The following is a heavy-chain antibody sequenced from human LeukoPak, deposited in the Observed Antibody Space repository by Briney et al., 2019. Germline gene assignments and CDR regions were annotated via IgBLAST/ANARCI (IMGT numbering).Heavy chain of an antibody. CDR2: IRSKANSYAT. Sequence: GGSLRLSCAASGFTFSGSAMRWVRQASGKGLEWVGRIRSKANSYATAYAASVKGRFTISRDDSKNTAYLQMNSLKTEDTAVYYCTSGYCSGGSCHWNAFDIWGQGTMVTVSS. V-gene: IGHV3-73*01. CDR1: GFTFSGSA. CDR3: TSGYCSGGSCHWNAFDI. J-gene: IGHJ3*02. D-gene: IGHD2-15*01.